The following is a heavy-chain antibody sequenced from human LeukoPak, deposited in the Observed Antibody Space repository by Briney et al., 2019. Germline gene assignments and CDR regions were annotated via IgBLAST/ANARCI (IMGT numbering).Heavy chain of an antibody. V-gene: IGHV3-23*01. CDR1: GFTFSSYA. CDR2: ISGSGGST. CDR3: AKGGLSGSYYGLFDY. J-gene: IGHJ4*02. D-gene: IGHD1-26*01. Sequence: GGSLRLSCAASGFTFSSYAMSWVRQAPGKGLEWVSAISGSGGSTYYADSVKGRFTISRDNSKNTLYLQMNSLRAEDTAVYYCAKGGLSGSYYGLFDYWGQGTLVTVSS.